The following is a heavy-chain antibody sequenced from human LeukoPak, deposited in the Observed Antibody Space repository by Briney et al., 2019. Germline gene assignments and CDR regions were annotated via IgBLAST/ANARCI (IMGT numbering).Heavy chain of an antibody. D-gene: IGHD5-24*01. CDR1: GGSISYFY. CDR3: ATVGPRRDGYNVDY. CDR2: IYYSGNT. V-gene: IGHV4-59*01. Sequence: SETLSLTCAVSGGSISYFYWGWIRQPPGKGLEWIGYIYYSGNTDYNPSLKSRVTMSVDTSRNQFSLRLTSVTAADTAVYYCATVGPRRDGYNVDYWGQGTLVTVFS. J-gene: IGHJ4*02.